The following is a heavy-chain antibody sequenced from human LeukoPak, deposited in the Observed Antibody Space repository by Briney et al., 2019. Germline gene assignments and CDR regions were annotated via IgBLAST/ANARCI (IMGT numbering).Heavy chain of an antibody. CDR1: GYTFTSYD. V-gene: IGHV1-8*01. Sequence: ASVKVSCKASGYTFTSYDINWVRQATGQGLELMGWQNPNSGNTGYAQKFQGRVTMTRNTSISTAYMELSSLRSEDTAVYYCARGSLTVSRGWLQFRHYYMDVWGKGTTVTVSS. CDR3: ARGSLTVSRGWLQFRHYYMDV. CDR2: QNPNSGNT. D-gene: IGHD5-24*01. J-gene: IGHJ6*03.